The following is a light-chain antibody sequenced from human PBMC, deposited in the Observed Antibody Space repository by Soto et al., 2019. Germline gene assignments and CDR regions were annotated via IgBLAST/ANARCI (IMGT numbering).Light chain of an antibody. CDR1: QSVSSSY. J-gene: IGKJ5*01. CDR3: QQYNNWPLT. V-gene: IGKV3-15*01. CDR2: GAS. Sequence: EIVLPQSPGTLSLSPGERATLSCRASQSVSSSYLAWYQQKPGQAPRLLIYGASSRATGIPVRFSGSGSGTEFTLTISSLQSEDFAVYYCQQYNNWPLTFGQRTRPEI.